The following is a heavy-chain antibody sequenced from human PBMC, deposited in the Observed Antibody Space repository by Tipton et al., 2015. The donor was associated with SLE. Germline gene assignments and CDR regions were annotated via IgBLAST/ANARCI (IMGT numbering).Heavy chain of an antibody. V-gene: IGHV1-18*01. J-gene: IGHJ5*02. CDR3: MIASAAHTLAWFDP. CDR1: GYIFTSYG. D-gene: IGHD6-25*01. Sequence: QLVQSGAEVKKPGASVKVSCKASGYIFTSYGISWVRQAPGQGLEWMGWVSANNDKRNYAQKFQGRVTMTTETSTRTSYMNLRSLTSDDTAVYFCMIASAAHTLAWFDPWGQGSLVTVSS. CDR2: VSANNDKR.